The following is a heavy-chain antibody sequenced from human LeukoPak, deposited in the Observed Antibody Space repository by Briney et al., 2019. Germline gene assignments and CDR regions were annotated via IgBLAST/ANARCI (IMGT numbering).Heavy chain of an antibody. CDR3: ASHDYGDYVNY. J-gene: IGHJ4*02. Sequence: GGPLRLSCAASGFTFSDYYMSWIRQAPGKGLEWVSYISSSGSTIYYADSVKGRFTISRDNAKNSLYLQMNSLRAEDTAVYYCASHDYGDYVNYWGQGTLVTVSS. V-gene: IGHV3-11*01. CDR1: GFTFSDYY. D-gene: IGHD4-17*01. CDR2: ISSSGSTI.